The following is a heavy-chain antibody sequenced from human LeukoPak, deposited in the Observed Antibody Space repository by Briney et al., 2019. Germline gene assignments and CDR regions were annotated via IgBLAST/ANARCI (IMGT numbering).Heavy chain of an antibody. D-gene: IGHD4-17*01. CDR1: GGSISSGGYY. CDR2: IYYSGST. J-gene: IGHJ5*02. V-gene: IGHV4-31*03. Sequence: PSETLSLTCTVSGGSISSGGYYWSWIRQHPGKGLEWIGYIYYSGSTFYNPSLKSRVTISVDTSKNQFSLRLSSVTAADTAVYYCARAPLYGGHADWFDPWGQGTLVTVSS. CDR3: ARAPLYGGHADWFDP.